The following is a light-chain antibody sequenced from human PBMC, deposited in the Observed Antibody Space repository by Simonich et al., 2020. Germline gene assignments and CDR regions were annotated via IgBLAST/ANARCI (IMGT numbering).Light chain of an antibody. V-gene: IGKV1-33*01. J-gene: IGKJ4*01. Sequence: DIQMTQSPSSLSASVGDRVTITCQASQDISNYLNWYQQKPGKAPKLLIYDASNLETGVPARFSGSGSVTDFTLTISSLQPEDFATYYCQQFNSYPLTFGGGTKVEIK. CDR2: DAS. CDR1: QDISNY. CDR3: QQFNSYPLT.